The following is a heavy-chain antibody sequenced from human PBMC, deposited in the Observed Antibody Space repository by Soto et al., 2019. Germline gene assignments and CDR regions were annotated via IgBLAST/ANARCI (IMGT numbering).Heavy chain of an antibody. D-gene: IGHD6-13*01. CDR1: GFTFDDYA. CDR3: VKDESINWYSGHFRH. Sequence: PGGSLRLSCAASGFTFDDYAMHWVRQVPGKGLEWASGINWNSGSIGYGDSVKDRFAISRDNAKNSLHLQMNSLSAEDTAFYYCVKDESINWYSGHFRHWGQGTMVTVYS. CDR2: INWNSGSI. J-gene: IGHJ1*01. V-gene: IGHV3-9*01.